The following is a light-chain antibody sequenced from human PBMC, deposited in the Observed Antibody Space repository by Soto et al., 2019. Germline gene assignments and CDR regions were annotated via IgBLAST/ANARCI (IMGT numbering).Light chain of an antibody. V-gene: IGKV3-20*01. CDR2: GSS. J-gene: IGKJ1*01. Sequence: EIVLTQSPGTLSLSPGEGATLSCRASQSVSTNFFAWYQQKPGQAPRLFIYGSSTRATGIPDRFSGSGSGTDFTLTISRLEPEDFAVYSCQQYGRTSWTFGQGTKVDIK. CDR1: QSVSTNF. CDR3: QQYGRTSWT.